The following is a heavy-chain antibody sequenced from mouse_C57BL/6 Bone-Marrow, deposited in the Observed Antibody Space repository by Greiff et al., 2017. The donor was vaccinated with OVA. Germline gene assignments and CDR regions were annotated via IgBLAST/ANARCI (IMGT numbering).Heavy chain of an antibody. CDR2: IYPRDGST. Sequence: SSSYFFTPLSSFNISFNFSVYTFTDHTIHWMKQRPEQGLEWIGYIYPRDGSTKYNEKFKGKATLTADKSSSTAYMQLNSLTSEDSAVYFCARNLLYLWYFDVWGTGTTVTVSS. CDR3: ARNLLYLWYFDV. V-gene: IGHV1-78*01. J-gene: IGHJ1*03. CDR1: VYTFTDHT. D-gene: IGHD2-12*01.